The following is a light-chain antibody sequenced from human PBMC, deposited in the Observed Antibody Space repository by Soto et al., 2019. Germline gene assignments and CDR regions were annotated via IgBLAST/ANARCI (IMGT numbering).Light chain of an antibody. CDR2: AAS. Sequence: DIHMTQSRSSLSASVGYRVTITCRASQGISTYLNWYQQKPGKAPKLLIYAASSLQSGVPSRFSGSGSETDFTLTISSLQPEDFATYSCQQSYSTTWTFGQGTKVDI. CDR3: QQSYSTTWT. V-gene: IGKV1-39*01. J-gene: IGKJ1*01. CDR1: QGISTY.